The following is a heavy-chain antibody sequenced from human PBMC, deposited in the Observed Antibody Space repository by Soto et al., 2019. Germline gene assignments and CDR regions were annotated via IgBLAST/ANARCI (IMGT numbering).Heavy chain of an antibody. J-gene: IGHJ5*02. CDR3: AREVTAMVTGNWCDP. CDR1: GGTFSSYA. CDR2: IIPIFGTA. Sequence: QVQLVQSGAEVKKPGSSVKVSCKASGGTFSSYAISWVRQAPGQGLEWMGGIIPIFGTANYAQKFQGRVTITADESTSTAYMELSRLRSDDTAVYYCAREVTAMVTGNWCDPRGQGTLVTVSS. D-gene: IGHD5-18*01. V-gene: IGHV1-69*01.